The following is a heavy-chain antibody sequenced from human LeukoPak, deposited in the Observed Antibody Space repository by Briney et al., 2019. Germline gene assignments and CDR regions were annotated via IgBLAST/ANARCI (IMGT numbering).Heavy chain of an antibody. V-gene: IGHV4-39*07. CDR2: IYYSGST. CDR1: GGSISSSSYY. Sequence: SETLSLTCTVSGGSISSSSYYWGWIRQPPGKGLEWIGSIYYSGSTYYNPSLKSRVTISVDTSKNQFSLKLSSVTAADTAVYYCARERVGYYYDILTGNNMDVWGKGTTVTVSS. D-gene: IGHD3-9*01. CDR3: ARERVGYYYDILTGNNMDV. J-gene: IGHJ6*03.